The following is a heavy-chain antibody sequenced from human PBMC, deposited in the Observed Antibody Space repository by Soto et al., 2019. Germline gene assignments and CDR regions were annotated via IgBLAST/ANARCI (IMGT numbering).Heavy chain of an antibody. Sequence: PSETLSLTCAVSVGTISSGGYSWSWIRQPPGKGLEWIGYIYHSGSTYYNPSLKSRVTISVDRSKNQFSLKLSSVTAADTAVYYCARVPDRWGQGTLFTV. CDR1: VGTISSGGYS. CDR2: IYHSGST. V-gene: IGHV4-30-2*01. J-gene: IGHJ5*02. D-gene: IGHD2-2*01. CDR3: ARVPDR.